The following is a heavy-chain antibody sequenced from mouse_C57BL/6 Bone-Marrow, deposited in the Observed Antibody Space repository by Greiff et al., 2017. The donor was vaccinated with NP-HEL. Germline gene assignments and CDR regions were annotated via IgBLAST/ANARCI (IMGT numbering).Heavy chain of an antibody. CDR2: ISSGGDYI. CDR1: GFTFSSYA. D-gene: IGHD4-1*01. Sequence: EVQGVESGEGLVKPGGSLKLSCAASGFTFSSYAMSWVRQTPEKRLEWVAYISSGGDYIYYADTVKGRFTISRDNARNTLYLQMSSLKSEDTAMYYCTRETGPYYFDYWGQGTTLTVSS. CDR3: TRETGPYYFDY. J-gene: IGHJ2*01. V-gene: IGHV5-9-1*02.